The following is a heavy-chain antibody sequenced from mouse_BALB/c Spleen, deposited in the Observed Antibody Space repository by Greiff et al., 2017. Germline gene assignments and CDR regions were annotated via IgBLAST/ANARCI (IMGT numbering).Heavy chain of an antibody. CDR3: ARRSSQLAWFAY. CDR1: GFAFSSYC. D-gene: IGHD3-1*01. CDR2: IYPGDGDT. J-gene: IGHJ3*01. V-gene: IGHV1-80*01. Sequence: VKLMESGAELVRPGSSVKISCTASGFAFSSYCMNWVKQRPGQGLEWIGQIYPGDGDTNYNGKFKGKATLTADTSSTTAYMQLSSLTSVDSAVYICARRSSQLAWFAYGGKGTLVTVPA.